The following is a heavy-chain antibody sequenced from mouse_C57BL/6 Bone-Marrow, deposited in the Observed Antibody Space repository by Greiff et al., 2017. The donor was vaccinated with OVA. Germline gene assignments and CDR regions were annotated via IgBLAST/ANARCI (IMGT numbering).Heavy chain of an antibody. D-gene: IGHD1-1*01. Sequence: VQLQQPGAELVMPGASVKLSCKASGYTFTSYWMHWVKQRPGQGLEWIGEIDPSDSYTNYNQKFKGKSTLTVDKSSSTAYMQLSSRTSEDSAVYYCASSRGFYYGSSYDYWGQGTTLTVSS. CDR3: ASSRGFYYGSSYDY. CDR1: GYTFTSYW. V-gene: IGHV1-69*01. J-gene: IGHJ2*01. CDR2: IDPSDSYT.